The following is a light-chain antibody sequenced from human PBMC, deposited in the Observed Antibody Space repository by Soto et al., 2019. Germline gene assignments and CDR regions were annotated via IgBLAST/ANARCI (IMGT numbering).Light chain of an antibody. CDR2: GAS. CDR3: QQYSNWPPRLT. Sequence: EIVLTQSPGTLSLSPGERATLSCRASQSVISTYLAWYQQKPGQAPRLLIYGASTRATDIPARFSGSGSGTEFTLTISGLQSADSAVYYCQQYSNWPPRLTFGGGTKVEMK. V-gene: IGKV3-15*01. J-gene: IGKJ4*01. CDR1: QSVISTY.